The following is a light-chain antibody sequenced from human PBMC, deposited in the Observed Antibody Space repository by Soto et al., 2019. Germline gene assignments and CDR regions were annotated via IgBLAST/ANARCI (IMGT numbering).Light chain of an antibody. CDR3: QQCFSLPPT. CDR1: QSIDNY. J-gene: IGKJ1*01. V-gene: IGKV1-39*01. CDR2: AAS. Sequence: DIHMTQSPSSLSASVLDIVTITFLASQSIDNYLSWYQQIPGKAPKLLIYAASNLQRGVPSRFSGSGSGTEFTLTISNLQPDDFAVYYCQQCFSLPPTFGHGTKVDIK.